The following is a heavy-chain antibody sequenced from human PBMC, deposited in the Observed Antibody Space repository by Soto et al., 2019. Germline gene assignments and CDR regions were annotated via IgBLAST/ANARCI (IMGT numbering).Heavy chain of an antibody. CDR1: GGSISNYY. D-gene: IGHD2-2*02. CDR2: IYYSGST. Sequence: SETLSLTCTVSGGSISNYYWSWIRQPPGKGLEWIGYIYYSGSTNYNPSLKSRVTISVDTSKNQFSLKLSSVTAADTAVYYCASVTRTCISTSCYRYYYGMDVWGQGTTVTVS. J-gene: IGHJ6*02. CDR3: ASVTRTCISTSCYRYYYGMDV. V-gene: IGHV4-59*01.